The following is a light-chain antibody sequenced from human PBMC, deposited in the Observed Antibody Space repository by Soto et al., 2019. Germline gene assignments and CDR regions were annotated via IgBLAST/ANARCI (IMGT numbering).Light chain of an antibody. CDR3: QKYNSAPRT. CDR2: TAS. V-gene: IGKV1-27*01. J-gene: IGKJ1*01. CDR1: QGIINY. Sequence: DSQMTQSPSSLSASVGDSVTITCRASQGIINYLAWFQQKPGKVPKLLIYTASTLRSGVSSRFSGSGSGTDFTLTISNLQPEDVATYYCQKYNSAPRTLGQGTKVEIK.